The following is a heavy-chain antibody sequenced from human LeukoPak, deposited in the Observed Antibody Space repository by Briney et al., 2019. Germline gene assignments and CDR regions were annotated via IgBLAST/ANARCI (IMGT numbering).Heavy chain of an antibody. D-gene: IGHD3-10*01. Sequence: GGSLRLSCAASGFTFSSYAMSWVRQAPGKGLEWVSAISGSGGSTYYADSVKGRFTISRDNSKNTLYLQMNSLRAKDTAVYYCAKDPSRPLWFGEPHDYWGQGTLVTVSS. CDR2: ISGSGGST. CDR3: AKDPSRPLWFGEPHDY. CDR1: GFTFSSYA. V-gene: IGHV3-23*01. J-gene: IGHJ4*02.